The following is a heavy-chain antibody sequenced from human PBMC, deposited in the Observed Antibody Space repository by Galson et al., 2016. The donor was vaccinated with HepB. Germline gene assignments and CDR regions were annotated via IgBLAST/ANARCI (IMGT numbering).Heavy chain of an antibody. CDR1: GFTFSSYA. J-gene: IGHJ6*03. D-gene: IGHD3-16*01. CDR3: AKQGDLDTRYYMDV. Sequence: SLRLSCAASGFTFSSYAMSWVRQAPRKGLEWVSAISGNTFYTSYADSVKGRFTISRDNSKNTLYLQMNSLRAEVTAVYYCAKQGDLDTRYYMDVWGKGTTVTVSS. CDR2: ISGNTFYT. V-gene: IGHV3-23*01.